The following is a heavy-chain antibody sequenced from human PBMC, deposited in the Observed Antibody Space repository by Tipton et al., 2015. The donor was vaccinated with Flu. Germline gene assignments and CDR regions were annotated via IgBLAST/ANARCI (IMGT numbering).Heavy chain of an antibody. Sequence: TLSLTCTVSGGPISSSSYYWGWTRQPPGKGLEWIGSIYYSGSTYYNPSLKSRVTISVDTSKNQFSLKLSSVTAADTAVYYCATLLFRSAFDIWGQGTMVTVSS. V-gene: IGHV4-39*07. CDR2: IYYSGST. D-gene: IGHD2-21*02. J-gene: IGHJ3*02. CDR1: GGPISSSSYY. CDR3: ATLLFRSAFDI.